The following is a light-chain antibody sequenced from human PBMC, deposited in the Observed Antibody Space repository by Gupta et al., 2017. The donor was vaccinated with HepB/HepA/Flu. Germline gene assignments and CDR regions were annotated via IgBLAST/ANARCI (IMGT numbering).Light chain of an antibody. J-gene: IGKJ2*01. Sequence: ANRMILSPSSFSASTGDRVTITCRASQGISSYLAWYQQKPGKAPKLRIYAASTLQSGFPSRFSGSGSGTDFTLTISSLQSEDFAAYYCQQYYSYPYTFGQGTKLEIK. CDR1: QGISSY. CDR2: AAS. CDR3: QQYYSYPYT. V-gene: IGKV1-8*01.